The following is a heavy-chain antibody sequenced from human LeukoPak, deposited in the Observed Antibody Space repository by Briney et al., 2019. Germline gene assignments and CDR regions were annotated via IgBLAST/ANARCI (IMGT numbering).Heavy chain of an antibody. CDR3: ARGLLVGANYYYYYYMDV. D-gene: IGHD1-26*01. J-gene: IGHJ6*03. CDR2: IYYSGST. V-gene: IGHV4-59*01. Sequence: SETLSLTCTVSGGSISSYYWSWIRQPPGKGLEWIGYIYYSGSTNYNPSLKSRVTISVDTSKNQFSLKLSSVTAADTAVYYCARGLLVGANYYYYYYMDVWGKGTTVTISS. CDR1: GGSISSYY.